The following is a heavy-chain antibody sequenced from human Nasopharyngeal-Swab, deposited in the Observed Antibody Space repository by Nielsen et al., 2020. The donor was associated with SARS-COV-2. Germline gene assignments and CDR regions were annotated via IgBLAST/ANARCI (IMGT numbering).Heavy chain of an antibody. CDR2: IYYSGST. J-gene: IGHJ6*03. D-gene: IGHD3-10*01. CDR3: ARERGRGGIWNYYYYYMDV. CDR1: GGSISSSSYY. Sequence: SETLSLTCTVSGGSISSSSYYWGWNRQPPGKGLEWIGSIYYSGSTYYNPSLKSRVTISVDTSKNQFSLKLSSVTAADTAVYYCARERGRGGIWNYYYYYMDVWGKVATVTVSS. V-gene: IGHV4-39*07.